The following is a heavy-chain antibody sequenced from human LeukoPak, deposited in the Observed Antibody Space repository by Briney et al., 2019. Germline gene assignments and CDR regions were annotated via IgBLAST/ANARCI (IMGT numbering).Heavy chain of an antibody. J-gene: IGHJ4*02. CDR2: ISYDGSNK. Sequence: HPGGSLRLSCAASGFTFSSYGMHWVRQAPGKGLEWVAVISYDGSNKYYADSVKGRFTISRDNSKNTLYLQMNSLRAEDTAVYYCARVFHDCSGYYPYYFDYWGQGTLVPVSS. V-gene: IGHV3-30*03. CDR3: ARVFHDCSGYYPYYFDY. CDR1: GFTFSSYG. D-gene: IGHD3-22*01.